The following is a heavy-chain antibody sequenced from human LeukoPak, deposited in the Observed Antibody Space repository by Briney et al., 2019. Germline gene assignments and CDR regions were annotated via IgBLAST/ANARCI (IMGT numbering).Heavy chain of an antibody. D-gene: IGHD3-3*01. CDR2: IHYSGNT. V-gene: IGHV4-59*05. CDR1: GGSISSYY. J-gene: IGHJ4*02. CDR3: ARLGAGPTYYDFWSGYSSFYFDY. Sequence: SETLSLTCTVSGGSISSYYWSWIRQPPGKGLEWIGGIHYSGNTYYNPSLKSRVTISVDTSKNQFSLKLSSVTAADTAVYYCARLGAGPTYYDFWSGYSSFYFDYWGQGTLVTVSS.